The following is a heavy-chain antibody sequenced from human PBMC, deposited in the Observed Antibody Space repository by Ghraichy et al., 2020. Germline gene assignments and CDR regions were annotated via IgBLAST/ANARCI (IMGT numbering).Heavy chain of an antibody. CDR1: GGSISNEH. CDR3: ARSLSGLDSGEY. CDR2: LFNDGST. D-gene: IGHD3-10*01. Sequence: SETLSLTCTVSGGSISNEHWNWVRQPPGKGLEWIAYLFNDGSTSYNPSLKNRVTISLDRSQNQLSLRLTSVPAADTAVYFCARSLSGLDSGEYWGQGTLVTVSS. V-gene: IGHV4-59*01. J-gene: IGHJ4*02.